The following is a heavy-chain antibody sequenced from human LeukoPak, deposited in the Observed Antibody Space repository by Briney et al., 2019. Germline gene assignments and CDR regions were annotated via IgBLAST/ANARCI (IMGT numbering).Heavy chain of an antibody. J-gene: IGHJ3*02. Sequence: GRSLRLSCAASGFTFDDYAMHWVRQAPEKGLEWVSGISWNSGSIGYADSVKGRFTISRDNAKNSLYLQMNSLRAEDTALYYCAKGQRSWVGTVEDAFDIWGQGTMVTVSS. CDR1: GFTFDDYA. D-gene: IGHD4-23*01. CDR2: ISWNSGSI. CDR3: AKGQRSWVGTVEDAFDI. V-gene: IGHV3-9*01.